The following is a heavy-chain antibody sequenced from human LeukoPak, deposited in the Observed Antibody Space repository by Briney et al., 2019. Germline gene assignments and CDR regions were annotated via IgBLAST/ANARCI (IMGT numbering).Heavy chain of an antibody. Sequence: SVKVSCKASGGTFSSYAISRVRQAPGQGLEWMGGIIPIFGTANYAQKFQGRVTITADESTSTAYMELSSLRSEDTAVYYCARGKNDFWSGYYYDAFDIWGQGTMVTVSS. J-gene: IGHJ3*02. CDR1: GGTFSSYA. D-gene: IGHD3-3*01. CDR2: IIPIFGTA. CDR3: ARGKNDFWSGYYYDAFDI. V-gene: IGHV1-69*13.